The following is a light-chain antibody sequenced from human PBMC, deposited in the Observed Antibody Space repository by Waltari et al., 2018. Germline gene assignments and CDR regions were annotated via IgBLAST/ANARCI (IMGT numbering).Light chain of an antibody. CDR2: GAS. CDR1: QSVSSSS. V-gene: IGKV3-20*01. CDR3: QQYSSLPLT. J-gene: IGKJ3*01. Sequence: EIVLTQSPGTLSLSPGERATLSCRASQSVSSSSLAWYQQKPGQAPRLLIYGASSRATGIPDRFSGSGSGTDFSLTISRLEPEDIAVYYCQQYSSLPLTCGPGTKVDLK.